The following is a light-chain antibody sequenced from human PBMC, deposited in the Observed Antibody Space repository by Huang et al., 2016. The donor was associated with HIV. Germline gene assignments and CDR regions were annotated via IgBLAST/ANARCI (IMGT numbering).Light chain of an antibody. V-gene: IGKV3-11*01. CDR2: DGS. CDR1: QTIGTY. CDR3: QQRRSWPLT. Sequence: EVVLTQSPPTLSLFPGETATLSCRASQTIGTYVSWYQQRPGQGQRLLIYDGSNRAAGVPARISGAGSGTTFTLSISGLESEDFGVYYCQQRRSWPLTFGGGTKVEV. J-gene: IGKJ4*01.